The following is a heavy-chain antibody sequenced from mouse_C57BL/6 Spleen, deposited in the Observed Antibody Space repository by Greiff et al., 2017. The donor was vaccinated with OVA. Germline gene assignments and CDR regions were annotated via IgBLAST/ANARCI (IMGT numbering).Heavy chain of an antibody. V-gene: IGHV14-1*01. CDR3: TKGRDYAMYY. Sequence: EVQLQQSGAELVRPGASVKLSCTASGFNIKDYYMHWVKQRPEQGLEWIGRIDPEDGDTEYAPKFQGKATMTADTSSNKAYLQLSSLTSEDTAVYYCTKGRDYAMYYWGQGTSVTVSS. J-gene: IGHJ4*01. CDR2: IDPEDGDT. CDR1: GFNIKDYY. D-gene: IGHD3-3*01.